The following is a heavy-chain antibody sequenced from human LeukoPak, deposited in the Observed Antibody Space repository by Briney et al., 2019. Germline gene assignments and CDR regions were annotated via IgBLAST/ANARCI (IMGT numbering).Heavy chain of an antibody. Sequence: SETLSLTCSVSDGSITSSSWSWIRQPPGKGLEWIGYLYPGGTTYNPSLESRVTLSIDTSKKQFSLKLTSVTAADTAVYYCARNGAVDWDAEYAFDIWGQGTWVTVSS. CDR3: ARNGAVDWDAEYAFDI. V-gene: IGHV4-4*08. J-gene: IGHJ3*02. D-gene: IGHD3/OR15-3a*01. CDR2: LYPGGT. CDR1: DGSITSSS.